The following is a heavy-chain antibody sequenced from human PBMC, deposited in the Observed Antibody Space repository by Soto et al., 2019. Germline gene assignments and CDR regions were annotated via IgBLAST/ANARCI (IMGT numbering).Heavy chain of an antibody. D-gene: IGHD4-4*01. J-gene: IGHJ5*02. CDR1: GFTFSSYA. Sequence: PGGSLRLSCAASGFTFSSYAMSWVRQAPGKGLEWVSAISGSGGSTYYADSVKGRFTISRDNSKNTLYLQMNSLRAEDTAVYYCAKGIDYSNYPTINWFDPWGQGTLVTVSS. CDR3: AKGIDYSNYPTINWFDP. V-gene: IGHV3-23*01. CDR2: ISGSGGST.